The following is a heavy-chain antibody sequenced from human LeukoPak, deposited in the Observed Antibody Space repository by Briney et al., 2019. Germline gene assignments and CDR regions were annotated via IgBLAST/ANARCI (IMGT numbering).Heavy chain of an antibody. CDR3: ARDGYYYGSGRNYYYIDV. D-gene: IGHD3-10*01. V-gene: IGHV1-18*01. Sequence: ASVKVSCKASGYDFATYGISWVRQAPGQGLEWMRWINPYNNNSNYAQKFQGRVTMTTDTSTTTACMELRSLRSDDTAVYYCARDGYYYGSGRNYYYIDVWGKGTTVTVSS. CDR2: INPYNNNS. CDR1: GYDFATYG. J-gene: IGHJ6*03.